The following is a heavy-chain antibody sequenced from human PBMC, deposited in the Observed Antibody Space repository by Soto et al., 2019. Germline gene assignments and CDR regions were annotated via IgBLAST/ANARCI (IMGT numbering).Heavy chain of an antibody. V-gene: IGHV1-46*01. CDR1: GYTFTSYY. J-gene: IGHJ4*02. D-gene: IGHD6-19*01. CDR3: ATGIAVAGVSDY. Sequence: ASVKVSCKASGYTFTSYYMHWVRQAPGQGLEWMGIINPSGGSTSYARKFQGRVTMTRDTSTSTVYMELSSLRSEDTAVYYCATGIAVAGVSDYWGQGTLVTVSS. CDR2: INPSGGST.